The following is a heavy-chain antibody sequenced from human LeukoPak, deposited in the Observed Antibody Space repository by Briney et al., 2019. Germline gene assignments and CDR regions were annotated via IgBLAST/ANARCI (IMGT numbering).Heavy chain of an antibody. D-gene: IGHD2-2*01. J-gene: IGHJ4*02. CDR1: GFTFSSYA. Sequence: GGSLRLSCAASGFTFSSYAMSWVRQAPGKGLEWVSVISGSGSSTYYAASVKGRFTISRDNSKNILYLQMKSLRVEDTAIYYCAKAGSTAWTAVDFWGQGTLVTVSS. CDR2: ISGSGSST. CDR3: AKAGSTAWTAVDF. V-gene: IGHV3-23*01.